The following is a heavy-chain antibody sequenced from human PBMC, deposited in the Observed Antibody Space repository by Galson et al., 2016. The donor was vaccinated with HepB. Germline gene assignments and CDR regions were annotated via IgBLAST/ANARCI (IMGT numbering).Heavy chain of an antibody. CDR2: XXSYXXXT. CDR3: ARAGAEVNSHFDL. D-gene: IGHD4/OR15-4a*01. J-gene: IGHJ4*02. Sequence: SVKVSCKASGYSFTTXGISXXRQAXXXGLXXMGXXXSYXXXTXXGQKXQGRVTMTTDTSTSTAYMELRSLTSDDTAVYYCARAGAEVNSHFDLWGQGTLGXVSS. CDR1: GYSFTTXG. V-gene: IGHV1-18*01.